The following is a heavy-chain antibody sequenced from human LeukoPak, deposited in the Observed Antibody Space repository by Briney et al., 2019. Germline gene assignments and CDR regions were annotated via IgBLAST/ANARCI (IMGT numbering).Heavy chain of an antibody. D-gene: IGHD3-16*01. CDR3: ARGWASEAFDY. V-gene: IGHV3-21*01. J-gene: IGHJ4*02. CDR1: GFTFRSYA. CDR2: ISSSSSYI. Sequence: PGGSLRLSCAVSGFTFRSYAMNWVRQAPGRGLEWVSSISSSSSYIYYADSVKGRFTISRDYAKNSLYLQMDSLRAEDTAVYYCARGWASEAFDYWGQGTLVTVSS.